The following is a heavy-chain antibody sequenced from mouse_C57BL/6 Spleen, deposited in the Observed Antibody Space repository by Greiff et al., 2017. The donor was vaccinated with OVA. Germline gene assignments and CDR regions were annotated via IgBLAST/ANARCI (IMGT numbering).Heavy chain of an antibody. CDR3: ARGGVYYGNFYYFDY. Sequence: QVQLQQPGAELVKPGASVKLSCKASGYTFTSYWMHWVKQRPGQGLEWIGMIHPTSGSTNYNEKFKSKATLTVDKSSSTAYMQLSSLTSEDSAVYYCARGGVYYGNFYYFDYWGQGTTLTVSS. CDR2: IHPTSGST. CDR1: GYTFTSYW. D-gene: IGHD2-1*01. V-gene: IGHV1-64*01. J-gene: IGHJ2*01.